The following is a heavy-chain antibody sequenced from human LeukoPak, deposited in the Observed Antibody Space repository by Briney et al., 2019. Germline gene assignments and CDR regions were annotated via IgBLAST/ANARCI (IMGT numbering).Heavy chain of an antibody. CDR2: VSWNRDYI. CDR3: AATSGWYDSYFGY. J-gene: IGHJ4*02. D-gene: IGHD6-19*01. Sequence: GGSLRLSCTGSAFIFEDYAIHWVRQVPGRGLQWVAGVSWNRDYIGYADSVKGRFTISRDNDKNIVYLQLDSLRVDDTGSYHCAATSGWYDSYFGYWGQGKLVTVSS. V-gene: IGHV3-9*01. CDR1: AFIFEDYA.